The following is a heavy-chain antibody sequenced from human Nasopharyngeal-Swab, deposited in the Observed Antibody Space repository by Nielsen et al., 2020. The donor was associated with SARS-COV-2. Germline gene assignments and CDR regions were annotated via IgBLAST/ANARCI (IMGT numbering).Heavy chain of an antibody. CDR1: GGTFSSYA. D-gene: IGHD3-22*01. V-gene: IGHV1-69*13. Sequence: SVKVSCKASGGTFSSYAISWVRQAPGQGPEWMGGIIPIFGTANYAQKFQGRVTITADESTSTAYMELSSLRSEDTAVYYCARIAIGMIVVASYYGMDVWGQGTTVTVSS. CDR3: ARIAIGMIVVASYYGMDV. J-gene: IGHJ6*02. CDR2: IIPIFGTA.